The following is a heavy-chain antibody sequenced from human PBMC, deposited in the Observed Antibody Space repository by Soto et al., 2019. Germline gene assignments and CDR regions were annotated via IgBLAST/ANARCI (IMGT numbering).Heavy chain of an antibody. CDR1: GYTFTGYY. Sequence: ASVKVSCKASGYTFTGYYMHWVRQAPGQGLEWMGWINPNSGGTNYAQKFQGWVTMTRDTSISTAYMELSRLRSDDTAVYYCARVGSSSSGYYGMDVWGQGTTVTVSS. CDR2: INPNSGGT. D-gene: IGHD6-6*01. V-gene: IGHV1-2*04. J-gene: IGHJ6*02. CDR3: ARVGSSSSGYYGMDV.